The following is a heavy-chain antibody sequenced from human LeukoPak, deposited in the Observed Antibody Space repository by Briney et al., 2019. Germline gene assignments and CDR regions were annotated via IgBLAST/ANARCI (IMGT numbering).Heavy chain of an antibody. CDR3: ARTKNDYYDSSGLFGY. D-gene: IGHD3-22*01. CDR2: IYPGDFDT. Sequence: GESLKISCKGSGYSFTSYWIGWVRQMPGKGLEWMGIIYPGDFDTRYSPSFQGQVTISADKSISTAYLQWSSLKASDTAMYYCARTKNDYYDSSGLFGYWGQGTLVTVSS. CDR1: GYSFTSYW. V-gene: IGHV5-51*01. J-gene: IGHJ4*02.